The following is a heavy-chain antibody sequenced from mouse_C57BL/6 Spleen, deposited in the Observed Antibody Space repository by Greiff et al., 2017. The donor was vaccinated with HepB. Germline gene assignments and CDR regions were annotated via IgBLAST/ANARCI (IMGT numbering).Heavy chain of an antibody. CDR3: ARYPPNYYGSSYGEFAY. CDR1: GYSFTGYY. J-gene: IGHJ3*01. D-gene: IGHD1-1*01. V-gene: IGHV1-42*01. Sequence: EVQLQQSGPELVKPGASVKISCKASGYSFTGYYMNWVKQSPEKSLEWIGEINPSTGGTTYNQKFKAKATLTVDKSSSTAYMQLKSLTSEDSAVYYCARYPPNYYGSSYGEFAYWGQGTLVTVSA. CDR2: INPSTGGT.